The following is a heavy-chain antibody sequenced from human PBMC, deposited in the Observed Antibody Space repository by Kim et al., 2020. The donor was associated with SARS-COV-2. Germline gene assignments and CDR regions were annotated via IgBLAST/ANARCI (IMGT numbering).Heavy chain of an antibody. V-gene: IGHV3-30*18. CDR3: AKDNGYSYGAPLDY. CDR2: ISYDGSNK. J-gene: IGHJ4*02. D-gene: IGHD5-18*01. CDR1: GFTFSSYG. Sequence: GGSLRLSCAASGFTFSSYGMHWVRQAPGKGLEWVAVISYDGSNKYYADSVKGRFTISRDNSKNTLYLQMNSLRAEDTAVYYCAKDNGYSYGAPLDYWGQGTLVTVSS.